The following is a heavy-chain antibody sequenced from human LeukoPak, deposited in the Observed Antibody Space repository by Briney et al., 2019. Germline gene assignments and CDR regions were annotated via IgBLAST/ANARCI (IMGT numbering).Heavy chain of an antibody. V-gene: IGHV3-21*01. D-gene: IGHD2-15*01. Sequence: GSLRLSCAASGFTFSSYSMNWVRQAPGKGLEWVSSISSSSSYIYYADSVKGRFTISRDNAKNSLYLQMNSLRAEDTAVYYCARDLSGYCSGGSCYSAYFQHWGQGTLVTVSS. CDR3: ARDLSGYCSGGSCYSAYFQH. CDR2: ISSSSSYI. J-gene: IGHJ1*01. CDR1: GFTFSSYS.